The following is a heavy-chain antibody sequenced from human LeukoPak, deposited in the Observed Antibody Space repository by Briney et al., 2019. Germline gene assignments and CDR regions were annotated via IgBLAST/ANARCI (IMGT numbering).Heavy chain of an antibody. V-gene: IGHV3-7*01. Sequence: GGSLRLSCAVSGFTFSNYWMTWFRQAPGKGLEWVANIKQDGSVKYYVDSVKGRFTISRDNAKNSLYLQMDSLRAEDTAVYYCATYNLPPDAMGVWGHGTSVTVSS. CDR1: GFTFSNYW. CDR2: IKQDGSVK. D-gene: IGHD1-1*01. CDR3: ATYNLPPDAMGV. J-gene: IGHJ6*02.